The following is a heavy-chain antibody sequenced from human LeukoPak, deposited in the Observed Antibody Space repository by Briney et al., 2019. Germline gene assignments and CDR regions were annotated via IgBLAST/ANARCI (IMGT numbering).Heavy chain of an antibody. D-gene: IGHD1-26*01. CDR1: GYTFTIYG. Sequence: GSVKDPFKTSGYTFTIYGISWVRPAPGQGLEWMGLISAYGNTNYAQNLQGRVTMTTDTSTSTAYMELRSLRSDDTAVYYCARGIICYYLGPWGEGKLVTVSS. CDR2: ISAYGNT. V-gene: IGHV1-18*01. J-gene: IGHJ4*02. CDR3: ARGIICYYLGP.